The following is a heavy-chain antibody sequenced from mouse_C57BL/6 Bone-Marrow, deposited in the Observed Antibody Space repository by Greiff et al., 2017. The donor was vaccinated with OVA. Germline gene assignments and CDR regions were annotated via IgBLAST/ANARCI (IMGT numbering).Heavy chain of an antibody. J-gene: IGHJ3*01. CDR1: GYTFTSYW. Sequence: QVQLQQPGAELVKPGASVKMSCKASGYTFTSYWINWVKQRPGQGLEWIGDIYPGSGSTNYNEKFKSKATLTVDTSSSTAYMQLSSLTSEDSAVYYCASEEIANYSCAWLAYLGQGTLVTVSA. V-gene: IGHV1-55*01. CDR2: IYPGSGST. CDR3: ASEEIANYSCAWLAY. D-gene: IGHD1-3*01.